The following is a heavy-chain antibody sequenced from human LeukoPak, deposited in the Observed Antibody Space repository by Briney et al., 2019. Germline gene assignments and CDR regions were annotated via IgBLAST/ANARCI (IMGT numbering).Heavy chain of an antibody. CDR3: ASVGVVAATPYWYFDL. Sequence: GGSLRLSCAASGFTVSSNYMTWVRQAPGKGLEWVSVIYSGGRTYYSDSVKGRFTVSRDISKNTLYLQMSSLRAEDTAVYYCASVGVVAATPYWYFDLWGRGTLVTVSS. V-gene: IGHV3-66*01. CDR2: IYSGGRT. J-gene: IGHJ2*01. CDR1: GFTVSSNY. D-gene: IGHD2-15*01.